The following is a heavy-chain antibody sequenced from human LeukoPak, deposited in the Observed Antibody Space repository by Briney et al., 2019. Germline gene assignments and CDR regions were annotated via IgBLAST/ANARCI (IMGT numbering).Heavy chain of an antibody. V-gene: IGHV4-39*07. Sequence: SETLSLTCTVSGGSISSSNYYWGWIRQPPGKGLEWIGEINHSGSTNYNPSLKSRVTISVDTSKNQFSLKLSSVTAADTAVYYCARGPGSSWYRGYYYYYMDVWGKGTTVTVSS. CDR2: INHSGST. CDR1: GGSISSSNYY. D-gene: IGHD6-13*01. CDR3: ARGPGSSWYRGYYYYYMDV. J-gene: IGHJ6*03.